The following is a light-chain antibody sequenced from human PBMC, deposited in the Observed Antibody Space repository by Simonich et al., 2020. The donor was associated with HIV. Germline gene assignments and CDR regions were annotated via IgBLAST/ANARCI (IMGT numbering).Light chain of an antibody. V-gene: IGKV4-1*01. CDR3: QQYYTTPRT. J-gene: IGKJ1*01. CDR1: QSVLYNSYNKNY. Sequence: DIVMTQSPDSLAVSLGERATINCKSSQSVLYNSYNKNYLAWYQQKPGQPPKLLIYWASTRESGVPYRFSGSGSGTDFTLTISSLQAEDVAVYYCQQYYTTPRTFGQGTKVEIK. CDR2: WAS.